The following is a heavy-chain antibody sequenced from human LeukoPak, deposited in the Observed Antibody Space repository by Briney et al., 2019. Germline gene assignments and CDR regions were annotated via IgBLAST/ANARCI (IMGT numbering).Heavy chain of an antibody. V-gene: IGHV4-39*01. D-gene: IGHD1-26*01. CDR1: GGSISSSSYY. Sequence: SETLSLTCTVSGGSISSSSYYWGWIRQPPGKGLEWIGSIYYSGSTYYNPSLKSRVTISVDTSKNQFSLKLSSVTAADTAVYYCARHVGGSLLLGYWGQGTLVTVSS. CDR2: IYYSGST. J-gene: IGHJ4*02. CDR3: ARHVGGSLLLGY.